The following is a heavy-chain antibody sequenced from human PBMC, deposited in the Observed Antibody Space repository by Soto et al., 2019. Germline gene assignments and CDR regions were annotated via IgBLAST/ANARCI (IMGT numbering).Heavy chain of an antibody. CDR3: ARDRGVAPPVAGNTHYYYYMDV. Sequence: QDQLVQSGAEVKKPGASVTVSCKASGYSFTNYGVTWVRQAPGQGLEWMGWISAFNGNTHYAQNLQGRVTMTTDASTSTAYMERRSLRSDETAVYYCARDRGVAPPVAGNTHYYYYMDVWGKGTTVTVSS. CDR1: GYSFTNYG. D-gene: IGHD6-19*01. J-gene: IGHJ6*03. CDR2: ISAFNGNT. V-gene: IGHV1-18*01.